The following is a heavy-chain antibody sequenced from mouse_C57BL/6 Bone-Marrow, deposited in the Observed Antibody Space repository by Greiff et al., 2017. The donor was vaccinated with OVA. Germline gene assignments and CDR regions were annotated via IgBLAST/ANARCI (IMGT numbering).Heavy chain of an antibody. CDR2: IDPKDGET. J-gene: IGHJ3*01. Sequence: VQLQQSGAELVKPGASVKLSCTASGFNITDYYMHWVKQRTEQGLEWIGRIDPKDGETKYAPKFQVKATITADTSSNTTYLQVNSLTSEDAAVCNCAAAYEGRGTVITLSA. V-gene: IGHV14-2*01. CDR3: AAAY. CDR1: GFNITDYY.